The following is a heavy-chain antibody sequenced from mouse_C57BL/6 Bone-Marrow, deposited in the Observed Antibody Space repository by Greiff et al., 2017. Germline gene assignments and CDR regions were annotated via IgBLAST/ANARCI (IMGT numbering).Heavy chain of an antibody. V-gene: IGHV1-81*01. CDR1: GYTFTSYG. D-gene: IGHD1-1*01. Sequence: VQLQQSGAELARPGASVKMSCKASGYTFTSYGISWVKQRTGQGLEWIGEIYPRSGNTYYNEKFKGKATLTADKSSSTAYMELRSLTAEDSAVYFFSIYDYGRGAWFAYWGQGTLVTVSA. CDR2: IYPRSGNT. CDR3: SIYDYGRGAWFAY. J-gene: IGHJ3*01.